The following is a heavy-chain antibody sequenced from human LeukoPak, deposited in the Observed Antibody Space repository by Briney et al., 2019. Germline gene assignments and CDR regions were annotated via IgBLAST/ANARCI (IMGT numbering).Heavy chain of an antibody. J-gene: IGHJ4*02. CDR1: GYSFTNYY. Sequence: ASVKVSCKTSGYSFTNYYMHWVRQAPGQGLEWMGIINPSGGSTNYAQKFQGRVTMTRDTSTSIVYMELSSLRSEDTAVYYCARDQGLTGYFDYWGQGTLVTVSP. V-gene: IGHV1-46*01. D-gene: IGHD3-9*01. CDR3: ARDQGLTGYFDY. CDR2: INPSGGST.